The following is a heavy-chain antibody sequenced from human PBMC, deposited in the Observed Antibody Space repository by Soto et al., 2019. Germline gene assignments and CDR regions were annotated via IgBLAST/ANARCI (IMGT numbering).Heavy chain of an antibody. J-gene: IGHJ5*02. D-gene: IGHD6-13*01. Sequence: ASVKVSCKASDYPFTDFAISWVRQAPGQGLEWMGWISPYNGNTMYAQNFQGRVTMTTDTSTTTAYLELRNLASDDTAVYFCAREVRGALAAGNHFDPWGQGTLVTVSS. CDR2: ISPYNGNT. CDR3: AREVRGALAAGNHFDP. V-gene: IGHV1-18*04. CDR1: DYPFTDFA.